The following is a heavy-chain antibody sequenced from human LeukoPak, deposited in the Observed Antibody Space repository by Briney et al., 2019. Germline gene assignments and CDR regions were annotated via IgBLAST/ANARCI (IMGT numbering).Heavy chain of an antibody. V-gene: IGHV3-74*01. J-gene: IGHJ4*02. CDR1: GFXXXXYW. CDR2: IHSGGTXT. D-gene: IGHD6-13*01. Sequence: PGGSLRLSCAASGFXXXXYWMXXXXXAPGXGLVWVSRIHSGGTXTTYADFVEGRFTISRDNAKNTLSLQMNSLRDDDTAVYYCVRGWRSGSLDSWGQGTLVTASS. CDR3: VRGWRSGSLDS.